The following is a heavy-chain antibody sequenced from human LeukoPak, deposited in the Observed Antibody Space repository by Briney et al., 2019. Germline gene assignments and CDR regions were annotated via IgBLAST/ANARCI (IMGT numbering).Heavy chain of an antibody. CDR1: GFTFSSYA. J-gene: IGHJ4*02. Sequence: PGRSLRLSCAASGFTFSSYAMHWVRQAPGKGLEWVSSISSSSSYIYYADSVKGRFTISRDNAKNSLYLQMNSLRAEDTAVYYCARDREGNYYDSSGYVMVYWGQGTLVTVSS. CDR3: ARDREGNYYDSSGYVMVY. CDR2: ISSSSSYI. D-gene: IGHD3-22*01. V-gene: IGHV3-21*01.